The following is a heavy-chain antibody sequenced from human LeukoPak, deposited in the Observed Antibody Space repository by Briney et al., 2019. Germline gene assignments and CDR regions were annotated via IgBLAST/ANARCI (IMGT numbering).Heavy chain of an antibody. CDR1: GGTFSSYA. J-gene: IGHJ4*02. D-gene: IGHD3-22*01. CDR2: IIPILGIA. V-gene: IGHV1-69*04. CDR3: ARRVEVYYDSSGYIDY. Sequence: SVKVSCKASGGTFSSYAVSWVRQAPGQGLEWMGRIIPILGIANYAQKFQGRVTITADKSTSTAYMELSSLRSEDTAVYYCARRVEVYYDSSGYIDYWGQGTLVTVSS.